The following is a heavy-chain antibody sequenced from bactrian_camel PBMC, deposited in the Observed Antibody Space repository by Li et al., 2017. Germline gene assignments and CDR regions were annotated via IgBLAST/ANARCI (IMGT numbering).Heavy chain of an antibody. CDR2: TLPSEGRTAR. Sequence: SGYTGNRACMGWFRQVPGQDREGVATTLPSEGRTARAYVADSVKGRFTISRDNAKNSLTLQMTDLKPEDTAMYYCAADPKVPPYDCSSASSWGSGYTTWGQGTQVTVS. J-gene: IGHJ4*01. V-gene: IGHV3S40*01. D-gene: IGHD2*01. CDR1: GYTGNRAC. CDR3: AADPKVPPYDCSSASSWGSGYTT.